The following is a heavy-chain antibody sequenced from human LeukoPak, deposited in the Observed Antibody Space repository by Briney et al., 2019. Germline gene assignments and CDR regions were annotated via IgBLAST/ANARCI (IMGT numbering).Heavy chain of an antibody. CDR1: GYTFTGYY. CDR2: VNPNSGGT. V-gene: IGHV1-2*06. D-gene: IGHD2-21*02. CDR3: ARLVVVTASIDY. Sequence: GASVKVSCKASGYTFTGYYMHWVRQAPGQGLEWMGRVNPNSGGTNYAQKFQGRVTMTRDTSISTAYMELGRLRSDDTAVYYCARLVVVTASIDYWGQGTLVTVSS. J-gene: IGHJ4*02.